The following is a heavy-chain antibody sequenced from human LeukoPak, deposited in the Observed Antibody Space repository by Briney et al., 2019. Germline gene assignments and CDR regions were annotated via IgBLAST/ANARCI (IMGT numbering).Heavy chain of an antibody. D-gene: IGHD3-10*01. CDR3: ARVSGLNYYYYGMDV. CDR2: IYHSGST. CDR1: GVSISSSNW. Sequence: SETLSLTCAVSGVSISSSNWWSWVRQPPGKGLEWIGEIYHSGSTNYNPSLKSRVTISVDKSKNQFSLKLSSVTAADTAVYYCARVSGLNYYYYGMDVWGQGTTVTVS. J-gene: IGHJ6*02. V-gene: IGHV4-4*02.